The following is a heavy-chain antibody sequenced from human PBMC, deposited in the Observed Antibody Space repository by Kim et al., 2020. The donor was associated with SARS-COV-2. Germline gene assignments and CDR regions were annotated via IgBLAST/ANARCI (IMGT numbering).Heavy chain of an antibody. CDR1: RFSITSYS. CDR3: ARCGSAWGYRYVEV. CDR2: ISGGGGST. V-gene: IGHV3-23*01. J-gene: IGHJ2*01. D-gene: IGHD1-26*01. Sequence: GGSLRLSCSASRFSITSYSVSWVRQAPGTGLEWVSAISGGGGSTFSADSVKGRFTISRDSFHNTLDLQMNSLRVADTGIYYCARCGSAWGYRYVEVWGRG.